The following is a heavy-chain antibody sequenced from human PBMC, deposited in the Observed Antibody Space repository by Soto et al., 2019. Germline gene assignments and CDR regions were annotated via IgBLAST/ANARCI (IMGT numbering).Heavy chain of an antibody. CDR1: GFSFSNYA. V-gene: IGHV3-7*01. CDR2: IKQDGSEK. D-gene: IGHD3-3*01. Sequence: PGGSLRLSCAASGFSFSNYAMSWVRQAPGKGLEWVAIIKQDGSEKYYVDSLKGRFTISRDNAKNSLYLHMNSLRADDTAMYYCARESRYDFWSGYSLWGQETLVTVSS. CDR3: ARESRYDFWSGYSL. J-gene: IGHJ4*02.